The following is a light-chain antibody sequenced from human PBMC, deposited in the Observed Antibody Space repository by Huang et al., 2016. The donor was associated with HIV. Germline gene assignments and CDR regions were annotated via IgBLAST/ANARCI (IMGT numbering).Light chain of an antibody. CDR2: AAS. CDR3: QHRFDWPPYT. J-gene: IGKJ2*01. CDR1: QSVNSH. V-gene: IGKV3-11*01. Sequence: EIVLTQSPATLSLSPGARATLSCRASQSVNSHLAWSQHKRGQAPRLLLYAASNRATCIPARFTGSGSGTDFTLTISSVQPEDSAVYYCQHRFDWPPYTFGQGSKLEIK.